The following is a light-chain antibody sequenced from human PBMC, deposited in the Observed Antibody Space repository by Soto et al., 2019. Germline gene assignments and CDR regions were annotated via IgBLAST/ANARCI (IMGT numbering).Light chain of an antibody. CDR2: GAS. CDR3: QQYNNWPSFT. CDR1: QSVSSN. V-gene: IGKV3-15*01. J-gene: IGKJ3*01. Sequence: DIVMTQSPATLSVSPGERATLSCRANQSVSSNLAWYQQKPGQAPRLLVYGASTRATGIPARFSGSGSGTEFILTISSLQSEDFALYYCQQYNNWPSFTFGPGTKVDIK.